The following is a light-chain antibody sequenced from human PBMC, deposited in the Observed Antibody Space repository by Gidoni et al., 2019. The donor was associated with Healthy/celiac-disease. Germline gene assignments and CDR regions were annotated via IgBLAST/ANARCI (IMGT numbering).Light chain of an antibody. CDR1: QSISSY. CDR2: AAS. V-gene: IGKV1-39*01. Sequence: DIQITQSPSSLSASVGDRVTITCRASQSISSYLNWYKQKPGKAPKLLIYAASSLQSGVPSRFSGSGYGTDFTLNISSLQPEDFATYYCQQSYSTPDTFGQXTKLEIK. J-gene: IGKJ2*01. CDR3: QQSYSTPDT.